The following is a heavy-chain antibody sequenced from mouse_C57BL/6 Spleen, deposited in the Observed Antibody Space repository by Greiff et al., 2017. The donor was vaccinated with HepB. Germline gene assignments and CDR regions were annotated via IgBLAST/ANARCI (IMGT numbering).Heavy chain of an antibody. V-gene: IGHV1-52*01. CDR1: GYTFTSYW. D-gene: IGHD4-1*01. CDR3: ARDGLGRVFAY. J-gene: IGHJ3*01. CDR2: IDPSDSET. Sequence: QVQLKQPGAELVRPGSSVKLSCKASGYTFTSYWMHWVKQRPIQGLEWIGNIDPSDSETHYNQKFKDKATLTVDKSSSTAYMQLSSLTSEDSAVYYCARDGLGRVFAYWGQGTLVTVSA.